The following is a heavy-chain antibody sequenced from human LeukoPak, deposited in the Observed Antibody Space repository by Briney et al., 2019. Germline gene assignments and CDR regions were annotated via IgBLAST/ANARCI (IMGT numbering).Heavy chain of an antibody. V-gene: IGHV3-53*01. Sequence: PVGSLRLSCAASGFTVSSNYMSWVRQAPGKGLEWVSVIYSGGSTYYADSVKGRFTISRDNSKNTLYLQMNSLRAEDTAVYYCAKGPYGYCIGGSCYIDYWGQGTLVTVSS. CDR2: IYSGGST. J-gene: IGHJ4*02. D-gene: IGHD2-15*01. CDR1: GFTVSSNY. CDR3: AKGPYGYCIGGSCYIDY.